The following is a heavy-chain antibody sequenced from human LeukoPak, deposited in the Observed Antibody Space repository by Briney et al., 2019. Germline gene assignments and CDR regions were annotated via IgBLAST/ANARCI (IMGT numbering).Heavy chain of an antibody. CDR1: GYTFTSYG. Sequence: ASVKVSCKASGYTFTSYGISWVRQAPGQGLEWMGWISAYNGNTNYAQKLQGRVTMTTDTSTSTAYMELRSLRSDDTAVYYCARRASGPLGYWSGGSCSDAFDIWGQGTMVTVSS. V-gene: IGHV1-18*01. D-gene: IGHD2-15*01. CDR3: ARRASGPLGYWSGGSCSDAFDI. J-gene: IGHJ3*02. CDR2: ISAYNGNT.